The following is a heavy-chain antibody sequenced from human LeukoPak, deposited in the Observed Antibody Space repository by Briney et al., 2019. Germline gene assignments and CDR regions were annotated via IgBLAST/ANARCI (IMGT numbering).Heavy chain of an antibody. CDR3: ARDSTYYYDSSGYLYYYYGMDV. CDR1: GYTFTSYG. CDR2: ISAYNGNT. V-gene: IGHV1-18*01. Sequence: GASVKVSCKASGYTFTSYGISWVRRAPGQGLEWMGWISAYNGNTNYAQKLQGRVTMTTDTSTSTAYMELRSLRSDDTAVYYCARDSTYYYDSSGYLYYYYGMDVWGQGTTVTVSS. D-gene: IGHD3-22*01. J-gene: IGHJ6*02.